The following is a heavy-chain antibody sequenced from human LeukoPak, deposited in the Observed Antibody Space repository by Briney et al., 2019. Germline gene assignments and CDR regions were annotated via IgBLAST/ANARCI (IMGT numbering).Heavy chain of an antibody. CDR3: ARDRVAAAGDAFDI. Sequence: SGFAFSSYSMNWVRQAPGKGLEWXSSISSSSSYIYYADSVKGRFTISRDNAKNSLYLQMNSLRAEDTAVYYCARDRVAAAGDAFDIWGQGTMVTVSS. CDR1: GFAFSSYS. CDR2: ISSSSSYI. J-gene: IGHJ3*02. D-gene: IGHD6-13*01. V-gene: IGHV3-21*01.